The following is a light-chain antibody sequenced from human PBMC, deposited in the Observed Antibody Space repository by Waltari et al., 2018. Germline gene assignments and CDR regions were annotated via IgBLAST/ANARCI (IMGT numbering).Light chain of an antibody. J-gene: IGKJ4*01. CDR1: QGIRDY. Sequence: DIQLTQSQSFLSASVGDRVTITCRASQGIRDYLAWFQQKAGKAPKLLIYAASTLQSGVPSRFSGSGSGTEFTLTISSLQPEDFGTYYCQQLNSYPLTFGGGTRVEIK. V-gene: IGKV1-9*01. CDR2: AAS. CDR3: QQLNSYPLT.